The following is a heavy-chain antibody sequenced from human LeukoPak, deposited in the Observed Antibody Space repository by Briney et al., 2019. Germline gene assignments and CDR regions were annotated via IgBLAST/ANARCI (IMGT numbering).Heavy chain of an antibody. CDR3: ARPLVRTGYSSSWYFAY. V-gene: IGHV5-51*01. Sequence: PGESLEISGKGSGYSFTSYWIAWVRQMPGKGLEWMGIIYPGDSDTRYSPSFQGQVTISADKSISTAYLQWTSLKASDTAMYYCARPLVRTGYSSSWYFAYWGQGTQVTVSS. J-gene: IGHJ4*02. D-gene: IGHD6-13*01. CDR2: IYPGDSDT. CDR1: GYSFTSYW.